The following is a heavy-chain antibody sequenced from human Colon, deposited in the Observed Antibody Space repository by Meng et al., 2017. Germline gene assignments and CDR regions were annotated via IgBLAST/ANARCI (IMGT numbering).Heavy chain of an antibody. CDR3: ARFQYYYDSSGYYYGRGLDY. Sequence: SETLSLTCTVSGGSISSGSYYWSWIRQPAGKGLEWIGRIYTSGSTNYNLSLKSPVTISVDTSKNQFSLKLGSVTAADTAVYYCARFQYYYDSSGYYYGRGLDYWGQGTLVTVSS. D-gene: IGHD3-22*01. V-gene: IGHV4-61*02. CDR1: GGSISSGSYY. CDR2: IYTSGST. J-gene: IGHJ4*02.